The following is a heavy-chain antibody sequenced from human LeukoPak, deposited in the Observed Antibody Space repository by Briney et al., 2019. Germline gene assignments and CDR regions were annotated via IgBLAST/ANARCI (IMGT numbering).Heavy chain of an antibody. CDR1: GFTFSSYG. D-gene: IGHD5-24*01. CDR3: AKGRRWLQSHFDY. J-gene: IGHJ4*02. CDR2: ISYDGSNK. V-gene: IGHV3-30*18. Sequence: GRSLRLSCAASGFTFSSYGMHWVRQAPGKGLEWVAVISYDGSNKYYADSVKGRFTISRDNSKNTLYLQMNSLRAEDTAVYYCAKGRRWLQSHFDYWGQGTLVTVSS.